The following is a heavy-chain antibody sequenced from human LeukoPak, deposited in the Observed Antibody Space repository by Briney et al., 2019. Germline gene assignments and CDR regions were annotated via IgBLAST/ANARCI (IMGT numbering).Heavy chain of an antibody. CDR2: IKQDGSEK. J-gene: IGHJ3*02. CDR3: ARDSYDSSGYFKASGPFDI. Sequence: GGSLRLSCAASGFTFSSYWMSWVRQAPGKGLEWVANIKQDGSEKYYVDSVKGRFTISRDNAKNSLYLQMNSLRAEDTAVYYCARDSYDSSGYFKASGPFDIWGQGTMDTVSS. D-gene: IGHD3-22*01. CDR1: GFTFSSYW. V-gene: IGHV3-7*01.